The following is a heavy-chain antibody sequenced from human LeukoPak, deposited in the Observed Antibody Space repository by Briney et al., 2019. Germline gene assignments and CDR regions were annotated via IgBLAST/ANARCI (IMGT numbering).Heavy chain of an antibody. CDR3: AKGGYSYAGLFDY. J-gene: IGHJ4*01. CDR2: IKSDGSDK. CDR1: GFSFSSYC. V-gene: IGHV3-7*01. Sequence: PGGSLRLSCAASGFSFSSYCMSWVRQAPGKGLEWVATIKSDGSDKKYVDSVKGRFTISRDNAKNSLYLQMDSLRAEDTAVYYCAKGGYSYAGLFDYWGQGTLVTVSS. D-gene: IGHD5-18*01.